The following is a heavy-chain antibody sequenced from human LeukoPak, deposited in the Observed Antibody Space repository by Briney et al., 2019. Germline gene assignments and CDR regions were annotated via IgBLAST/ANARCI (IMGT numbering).Heavy chain of an antibody. CDR1: GYSFTSYG. D-gene: IGHD6-13*01. CDR2: ISGYNGNT. CDR3: AREVATITVAAAGGIDY. V-gene: IGHV1-18*04. J-gene: IGHJ4*02. Sequence: RASVKVSCKASGYSFTSYGISWVRQVPGQGLEWMGWISGYNGNTKYAQNLQGRVTMTTDTSTSTAYMELRSLRADDTAVYYCAREVATITVAAAGGIDYWGQGTLVTVS.